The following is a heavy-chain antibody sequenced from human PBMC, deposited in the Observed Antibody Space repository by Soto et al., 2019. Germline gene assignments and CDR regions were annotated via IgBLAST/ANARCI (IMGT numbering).Heavy chain of an antibody. J-gene: IGHJ4*02. CDR1: GGSIKSGDYS. CDR3: ARSGYDWAPVFDY. CDR2: IYHTGTT. Sequence: TLSLTCTVSGGSIKSGDYSWTWIRQPQGKGLEWIGYIYHTGTTYYNMSLKSRVTISVDKSKNQFSLKLSSVTAADTAVYYCARSGYDWAPVFDYWGQGTLVTVSS. V-gene: IGHV4-30-2*01. D-gene: IGHD5-12*01.